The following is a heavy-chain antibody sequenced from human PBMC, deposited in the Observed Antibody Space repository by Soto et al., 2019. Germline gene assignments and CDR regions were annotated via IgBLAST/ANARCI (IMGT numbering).Heavy chain of an antibody. V-gene: IGHV3-33*01. CDR3: ARVRGIYGMAV. J-gene: IGHJ6*02. Sequence: QVQLVESGGGVVQPGRSLRLSCAASGFTFSSYGMHWVRQAPGKGLEWVAVIWYDGSNKYYADSVKGRFTISRDNSKNTLYLQMNSLRAEDTAVYYCARVRGIYGMAVWGQGTTVTVSS. CDR2: IWYDGSNK. CDR1: GFTFSSYG.